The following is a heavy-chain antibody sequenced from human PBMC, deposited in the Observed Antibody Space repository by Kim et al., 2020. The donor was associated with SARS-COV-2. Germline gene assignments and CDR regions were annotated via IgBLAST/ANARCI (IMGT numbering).Heavy chain of an antibody. V-gene: IGHV4-59*13. Sequence: SETLSLTCTVSGGSISSYYWSWIRQPPGKGLEWIGYIYYSGSTNYNPSLKSRVTISVDTSKNQFSLKLSSVTAADTTVYYCAGAPKYSSSCHYWGQGTLV. CDR1: GGSISSYY. D-gene: IGHD6-13*01. J-gene: IGHJ4*02. CDR3: AGAPKYSSSCHY. CDR2: IYYSGST.